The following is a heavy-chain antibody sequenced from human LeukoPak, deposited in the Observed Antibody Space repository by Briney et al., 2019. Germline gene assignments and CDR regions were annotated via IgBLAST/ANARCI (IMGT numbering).Heavy chain of an antibody. Sequence: SVKVSCKASGGTFSSYAISWVRQAPGQGLEWMGGIIPIFGTANYAQKFQGRVTMTRDTSTSTVYMELSSLRSEDTAVYYCARHGWRMAGTGYYYYYMDVWGKGTTVTISS. D-gene: IGHD6-19*01. V-gene: IGHV1-69*05. J-gene: IGHJ6*03. CDR2: IIPIFGTA. CDR1: GGTFSSYA. CDR3: ARHGWRMAGTGYYYYYMDV.